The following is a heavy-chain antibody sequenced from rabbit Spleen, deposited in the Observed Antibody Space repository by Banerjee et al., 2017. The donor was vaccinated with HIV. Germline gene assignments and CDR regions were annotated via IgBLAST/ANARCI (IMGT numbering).Heavy chain of an antibody. CDR3: ARDAGSGHYIDASFDL. V-gene: IGHV1S45*01. D-gene: IGHD8-1*01. CDR1: GVVFSSSYW. J-gene: IGHJ4*01. CDR2: IYTGNVKT. Sequence: QDQLEEAGGGRVKPGGTLTLTCKAAGVVFSSSYWICWVRQAPGKGLEWIGCIYTGNVKTSYASWAKGRFTITKPSSTTVTLQMTILPVADTATYFCARDAGSGHYIDASFDLWGPGTLVTVS.